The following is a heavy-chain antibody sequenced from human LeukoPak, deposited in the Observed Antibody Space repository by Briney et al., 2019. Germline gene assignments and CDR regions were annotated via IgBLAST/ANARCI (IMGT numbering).Heavy chain of an antibody. CDR1: GYTFTGNG. V-gene: IGHV1-18*01. D-gene: IGHD2-2*01. Sequence: ASVKVSCKASGYTFTGNGITWVRQAPGQGLEWMGWINAYNGNTVYAQMFQGRVTLITDTSTSTAYMEVTNLRSDDTAMYYCARAGYCSGAACYAEGIAYWGQGTLVTVSS. CDR3: ARAGYCSGAACYAEGIAY. J-gene: IGHJ4*02. CDR2: INAYNGNT.